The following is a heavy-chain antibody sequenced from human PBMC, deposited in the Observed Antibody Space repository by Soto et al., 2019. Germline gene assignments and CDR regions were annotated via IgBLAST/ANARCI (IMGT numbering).Heavy chain of an antibody. D-gene: IGHD1-7*01. V-gene: IGHV3-11*06. J-gene: IGHJ4*02. CDR3: ARGGVRGTTSRGQVYN. CDR2: ISSSSDYT. Sequence: QVQVVESGGGLVKPGGSLRLSCAASGFTFSDYYMNWIRQAPGKGLEWVSYISSSSDYTKYADSVKGRFTISRDNAKSSLYLQMNSLRAEDMAVYYCARGGVRGTTSRGQVYNWGQGTLVTVSS. CDR1: GFTFSDYY.